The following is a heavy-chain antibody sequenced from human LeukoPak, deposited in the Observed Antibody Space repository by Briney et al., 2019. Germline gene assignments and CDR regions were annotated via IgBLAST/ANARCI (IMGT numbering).Heavy chain of an antibody. CDR1: GGTFSSYA. Sequence: SVKVSCKASGGTFSSYAISWVRQAPGQGLEWMGRIIPILGIANYAQKFQGRVTITADKSTSTAYMELSSLRSEDTAVYYCAGGIAAAGTLMDVWGEGTTVTVSS. CDR3: AGGIAAAGTLMDV. J-gene: IGHJ6*03. V-gene: IGHV1-69*04. CDR2: IIPILGIA. D-gene: IGHD6-13*01.